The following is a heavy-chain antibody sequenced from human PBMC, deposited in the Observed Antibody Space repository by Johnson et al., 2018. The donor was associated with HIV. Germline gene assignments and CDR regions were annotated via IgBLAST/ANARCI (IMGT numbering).Heavy chain of an antibody. CDR3: VREADRDYRDAIDI. V-gene: IGHV3-13*01. D-gene: IGHD4-11*01. CDR2: IGTAGDT. CDR1: GFTFSSYD. Sequence: EVLLLESGGGVVRPGGSLRLSCAASGFTFSSYDMHWVRQATGKGLEWVSAIGTAGDTYYPGSVKGRFTISRENAKNSLFLQMNSLRGEETAVYYCVREADRDYRDAIDIWGQGTMVTVSS. J-gene: IGHJ3*02.